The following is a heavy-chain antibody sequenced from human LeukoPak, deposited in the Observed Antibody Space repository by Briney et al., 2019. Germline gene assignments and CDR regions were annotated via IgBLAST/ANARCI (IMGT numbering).Heavy chain of an antibody. CDR1: EFTFSDYY. V-gene: IGHV3-66*01. J-gene: IGHJ5*02. CDR2: IYSGGST. CDR3: ARALPTYYDILTGYYPGWFDP. Sequence: PGGSLRLSCAASEFTFSDYYMSWVRQAPGKGLEWVTVIYSGGSTYYADSVKGRFTISRDNSKNTLYLQMNSLRAEDTAVYYCARALPTYYDILTGYYPGWFDPWGQGTLVTVSS. D-gene: IGHD3-9*01.